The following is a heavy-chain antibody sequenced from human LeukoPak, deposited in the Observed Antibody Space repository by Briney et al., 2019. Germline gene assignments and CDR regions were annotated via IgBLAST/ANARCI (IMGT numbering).Heavy chain of an antibody. Sequence: GGSLRLSCAASGFTFSSYSMNWVRQAPGKGLEWVAVISYDGSNKYYADSVKGRFTISRDNSKSTLYLQMNSLRAEDTAVYYCARDLRQWELTAGMDVWGQGTTVTVSS. CDR3: ARDLRQWELTAGMDV. D-gene: IGHD1-26*01. CDR2: ISYDGSNK. CDR1: GFTFSSYS. V-gene: IGHV3-30-3*01. J-gene: IGHJ6*02.